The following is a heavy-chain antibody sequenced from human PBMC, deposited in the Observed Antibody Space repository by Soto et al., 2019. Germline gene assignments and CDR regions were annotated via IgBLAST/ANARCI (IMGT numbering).Heavy chain of an antibody. CDR3: ARDRSNSPDLFDS. D-gene: IGHD1-1*01. CDR2: VYYTGST. J-gene: IGHJ4*02. V-gene: IGHV4-30-4*01. CDR1: GGSINSDEYY. Sequence: PSETLSLTCSVSGGSINSDEYYWTRIRQPPGGGLEWIGHVYYTGSTSYSPSLKSRLTISVDTSKYQFSLRLNSVNAADTAVYYCARDRSNSPDLFDSWGQGTLVTVSS.